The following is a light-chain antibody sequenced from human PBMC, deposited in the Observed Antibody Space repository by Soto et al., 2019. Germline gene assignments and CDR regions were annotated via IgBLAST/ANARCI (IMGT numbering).Light chain of an antibody. Sequence: DIQLTQSPSFLSASIGDRVTITCRASQGINSYLAWYQQKPGQAPKLLIYGASTLQSGVPSRFSGSGSWTAFTLKISSLQPEDSATYYCQELNSVPFTFGPGNKVDIK. CDR2: GAS. CDR3: QELNSVPFT. J-gene: IGKJ3*01. V-gene: IGKV1-9*01. CDR1: QGINSY.